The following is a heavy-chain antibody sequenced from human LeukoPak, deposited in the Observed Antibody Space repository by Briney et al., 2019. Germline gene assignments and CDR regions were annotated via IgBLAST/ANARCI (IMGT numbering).Heavy chain of an antibody. J-gene: IGHJ3*02. V-gene: IGHV1-18*03. Sequence: RASVKVSCKASGYTFTSYGISWVRQAPGQGLEWMGWISAYNGNTNYAQKLQGRVTMTTDTSTSTAYMELSSLRSEDMAVYYCARDGEGRIAAAGTHDAFDIWGQGTMVTVSS. CDR2: ISAYNGNT. CDR1: GYTFTSYG. D-gene: IGHD6-13*01. CDR3: ARDGEGRIAAAGTHDAFDI.